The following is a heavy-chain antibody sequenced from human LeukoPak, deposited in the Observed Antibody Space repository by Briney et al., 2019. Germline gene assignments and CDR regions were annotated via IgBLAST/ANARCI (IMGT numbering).Heavy chain of an antibody. J-gene: IGHJ4*02. D-gene: IGHD3/OR15-3a*01. V-gene: IGHV3-53*01. CDR2: IYGDGST. Sequence: GGSLRLSCAASGLTFSSYAMTWVRQAPGKGLEWVSVIYGDGSTYYRDSVKGRFAISRDNSKNTLYLQMNSLSAEDTAVYYCARGDWGYWGQGTLVTVSS. CDR3: ARGDWGY. CDR1: GLTFSSYA.